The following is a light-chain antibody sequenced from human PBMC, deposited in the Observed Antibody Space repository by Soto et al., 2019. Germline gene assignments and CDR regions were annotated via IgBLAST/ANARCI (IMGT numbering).Light chain of an antibody. CDR1: SSDVGGYDY. CDR3: SSYTSSRLYV. V-gene: IGLV2-14*03. J-gene: IGLJ1*01. Sequence: QSVLTQPASVSGSPGQSITISCTGTSSDVGGYDYVSWYQHHPGKAPKLMIYDVSNRPSGVSNRFSGSKSGNTASLTISGLQAEDEADYYCSSYTSSRLYVFGTGTKVTV. CDR2: DVS.